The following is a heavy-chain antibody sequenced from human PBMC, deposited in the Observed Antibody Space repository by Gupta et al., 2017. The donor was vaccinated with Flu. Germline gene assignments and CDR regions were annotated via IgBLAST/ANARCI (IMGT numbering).Heavy chain of an antibody. J-gene: IGHJ4*02. CDR1: GGSFSGYY. CDR2: INHSGST. Sequence: QVQLQQWGAGLLKPSETLSLTCAVYGGSFSGYYWSWIRQPPGKGLEWIGEINHSGSTNYNPSLKSRVTISVDTSKNQFSLKXSXVTAADXAVYYCASGEQWLWGQGTLVTVSS. D-gene: IGHD6-19*01. V-gene: IGHV4-34*01. CDR3: ASGEQWL.